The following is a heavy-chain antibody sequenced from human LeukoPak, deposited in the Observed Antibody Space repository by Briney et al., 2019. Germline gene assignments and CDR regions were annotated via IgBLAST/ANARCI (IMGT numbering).Heavy chain of an antibody. Sequence: GSLRLSCAASGFVFSSYSMNWVRQAPGKGLEWVSYISSSRSYIYYADSVKGRFTISRDNAENSLYLQMNSLRAEDTAVYYCAELGITMIGGVWGKGTTATISS. CDR1: GFVFSSYS. D-gene: IGHD3-10*02. CDR2: ISSSRSYI. J-gene: IGHJ6*04. V-gene: IGHV3-21*01. CDR3: AELGITMIGGV.